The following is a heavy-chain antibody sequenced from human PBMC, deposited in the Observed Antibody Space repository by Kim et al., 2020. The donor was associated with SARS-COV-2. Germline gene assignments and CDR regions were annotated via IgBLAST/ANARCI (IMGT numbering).Heavy chain of an antibody. Sequence: GGSLRLSCAASGFTFSSYWMSWVRQAPGKGLEWVANIKQDGSEKYYVDSVKGRFTISRDNAKNSLYLQMNSLRAEDTAVYYCARVDLYYYDSSGYCDWGQGTLVTVSS. J-gene: IGHJ4*02. V-gene: IGHV3-7*01. D-gene: IGHD3-22*01. CDR1: GFTFSSYW. CDR2: IKQDGSEK. CDR3: ARVDLYYYDSSGYCD.